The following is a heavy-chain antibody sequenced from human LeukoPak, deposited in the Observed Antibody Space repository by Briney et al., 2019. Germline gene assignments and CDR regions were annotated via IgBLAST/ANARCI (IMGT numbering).Heavy chain of an antibody. CDR3: VRDATRGGDLDH. CDR1: GFTFSSYT. J-gene: IGHJ4*02. Sequence: GGSLRLSCAASGFTFSSYTMNWVRQAPGKGLEWVSYISSSSSTIYYADSVKGRFTVSRDNAKESLDLQMNTLRAEDTAVYYCVRDATRGGDLDHWGQGTLVTVSS. V-gene: IGHV3-48*04. CDR2: ISSSSSTI. D-gene: IGHD2-21*01.